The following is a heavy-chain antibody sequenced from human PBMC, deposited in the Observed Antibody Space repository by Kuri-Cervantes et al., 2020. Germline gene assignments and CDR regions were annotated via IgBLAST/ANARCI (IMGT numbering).Heavy chain of an antibody. D-gene: IGHD3-10*01. Sequence: SVKVSCKASGGTFSSYAISWVRQAPGQGLEWMGGIIPIFGTANYAQKFQGGVTITTDESTSTAYMELSSLRSEDTAVYYCARVLSGSLASYYYYMDVWGKGTTVTVSS. J-gene: IGHJ6*03. CDR1: GGTFSSYA. CDR3: ARVLSGSLASYYYYMDV. V-gene: IGHV1-69*05. CDR2: IIPIFGTA.